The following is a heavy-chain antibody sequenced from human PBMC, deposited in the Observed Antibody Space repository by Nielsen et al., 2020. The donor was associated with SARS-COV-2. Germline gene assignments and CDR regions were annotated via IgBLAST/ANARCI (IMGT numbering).Heavy chain of an antibody. V-gene: IGHV3-21*04. CDR1: GFTFSSYS. J-gene: IGHJ6*02. CDR2: ISSSSSYI. CDR3: ARFPGTLRKNYYYYGMDV. Sequence: GESLKISCAASGFTFSSYSMNWVRQALGKGLEWVSSISSSSSYIYYADSVKGRFTISRDNAKNSLYLQMNSLKASDTAMYYCARFPGTLRKNYYYYGMDVWGQGTTVTVSS. D-gene: IGHD6-13*01.